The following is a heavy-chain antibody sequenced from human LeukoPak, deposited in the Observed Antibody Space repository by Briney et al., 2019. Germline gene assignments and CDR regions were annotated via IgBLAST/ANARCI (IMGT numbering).Heavy chain of an antibody. D-gene: IGHD6-13*01. CDR1: GFSFSSYG. J-gene: IGHJ6*02. CDR3: ALSAAGYYGMDV. Sequence: GGSLRLSCAASGFSFSSYGFHWVRQAPGKGLEWVSAISGSGGSTYYADSVKGRFTISRDNSKNTLYLQMNSLRAEDTAVYYCALSAAGYYGMDVWGQGTTVTVSS. CDR2: ISGSGGST. V-gene: IGHV3-23*01.